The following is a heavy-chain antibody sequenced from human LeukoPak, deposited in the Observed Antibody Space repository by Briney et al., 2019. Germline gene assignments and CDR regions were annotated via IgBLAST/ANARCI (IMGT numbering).Heavy chain of an antibody. CDR1: GGSISSGSYY. CDR2: IYTTGST. CDR3: ARVNYSDSSGRPFDS. J-gene: IGHJ4*02. V-gene: IGHV4-61*02. Sequence: SETLSLTCTVSGGSISSGSYYWTWIRQPAGKGLEWIGRIYTTGSTNYNPSLKNRVTIPMDTSKNQFSLILSSVTAADTAVYYCARVNYSDSSGRPFDSWGQGTLVTVSS. D-gene: IGHD3-22*01.